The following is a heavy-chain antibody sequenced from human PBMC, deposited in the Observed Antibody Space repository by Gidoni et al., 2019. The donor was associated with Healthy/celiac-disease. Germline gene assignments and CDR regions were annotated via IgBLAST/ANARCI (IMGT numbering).Heavy chain of an antibody. Sequence: EVQLLESGGGLVQPGGSLRLSCAASGFTFSSYAMSWVRHAPGKGLEWVSAISGSGGSTYYADSVKGRFTISRDNSKNTLYLQMNSLRAEDTAVYYCAKDPLSNCSSTSCYNWGQGTLVTVSS. CDR1: GFTFSSYA. CDR2: ISGSGGST. J-gene: IGHJ4*02. CDR3: AKDPLSNCSSTSCYN. V-gene: IGHV3-23*01. D-gene: IGHD2-2*02.